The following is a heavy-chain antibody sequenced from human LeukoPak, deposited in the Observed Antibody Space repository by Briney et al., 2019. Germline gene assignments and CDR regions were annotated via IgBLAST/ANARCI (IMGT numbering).Heavy chain of an antibody. J-gene: IGHJ4*02. CDR3: VIDSWEVRGY. CDR2: IKEDGSEK. D-gene: IGHD1-26*01. Sequence: GGSLRLSCATSGFTFSRHWMTWVRQAPGKGLEWVANIKEDGSEKYYVDSVKGRFTISRDNGKNSLYLQMNSLRADDTAVYHCVIDSWEVRGYWGQGTLVTVSS. V-gene: IGHV3-7*01. CDR1: GFTFSRHW.